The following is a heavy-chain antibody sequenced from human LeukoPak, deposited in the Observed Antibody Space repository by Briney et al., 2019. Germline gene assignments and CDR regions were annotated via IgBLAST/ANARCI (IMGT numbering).Heavy chain of an antibody. CDR1: GFTFTNYW. CDR2: IKQDRSEK. J-gene: IGHJ4*02. V-gene: IGHV3-7*01. CDR3: ARLREIPVFGVVTKSTSYFDY. D-gene: IGHD3-3*01. Sequence: GGSLRLSCAASGFTFTNYWMSWVRQAPGKGLKLVANIKQDRSEKYYVDSVKGRFTISRDNAKNSLYLQMNSLRAEDTAVYYCARLREIPVFGVVTKSTSYFDYWGQGTLVTVSS.